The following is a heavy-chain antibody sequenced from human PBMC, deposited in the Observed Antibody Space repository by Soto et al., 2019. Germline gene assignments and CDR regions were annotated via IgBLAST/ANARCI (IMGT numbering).Heavy chain of an antibody. D-gene: IGHD3-22*01. CDR2: IVPFFGTS. CDR3: ASITYFYDGIGMYPFDQ. Sequence: QVQLVQSGAEVRRPGSSVRVSCKASGNSFSTHGVSWVRQAPGQGLEWVGGIVPFFGTSKYAQKLQGRITSTAEESTGTAYLVLISLRSNDTTIYYCASITYFYDGIGMYPFDQWGQGTLVTVSS. CDR1: GNSFSTHG. J-gene: IGHJ4*02. V-gene: IGHV1-69*01.